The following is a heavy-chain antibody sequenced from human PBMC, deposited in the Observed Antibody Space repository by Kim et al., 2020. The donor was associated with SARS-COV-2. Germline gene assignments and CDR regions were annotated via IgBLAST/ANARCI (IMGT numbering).Heavy chain of an antibody. D-gene: IGHD5-18*01. CDR2: ISAYNGNT. Sequence: ASVKVSCKASGYTFTSYGISWVRQAPGQGLEWMGWISAYNGNTNYAQKLQGRVTMTTDTSTSTAYMELRSLRSDDTAVYYCARERVGYGPGNNWFDPWGQGTLVTVSS. V-gene: IGHV1-18*01. CDR1: GYTFTSYG. J-gene: IGHJ5*02. CDR3: ARERVGYGPGNNWFDP.